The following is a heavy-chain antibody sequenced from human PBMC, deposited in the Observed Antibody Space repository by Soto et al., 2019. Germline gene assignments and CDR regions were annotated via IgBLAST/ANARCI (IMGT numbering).Heavy chain of an antibody. V-gene: IGHV1-69*13. D-gene: IGHD6-19*01. Sequence: SVKVSCKASGGTFSSYAISWVQQAPGQGLEWMGGIIPIFGTANYAQKFQGRVTITADESTSTAYMELSSLRSEDTAVYYCARGGSGWLPPNYYGMDVWGQGTTVTVSS. J-gene: IGHJ6*02. CDR3: ARGGSGWLPPNYYGMDV. CDR2: IIPIFGTA. CDR1: GGTFSSYA.